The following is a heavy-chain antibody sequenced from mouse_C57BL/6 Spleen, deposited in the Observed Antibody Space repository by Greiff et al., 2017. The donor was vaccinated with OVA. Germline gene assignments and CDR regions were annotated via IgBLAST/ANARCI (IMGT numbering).Heavy chain of an antibody. Sequence: DVQLVESGGGLVKPGGSLKLSCAASGFTFSDYGMHWVRQAPEKGLEWVAYISSGSSTIYYADTVKGRFTISRDNAKNTLFLQMTSLRSEDTAMYYCARDSSGFAYWGQGTLVTVSA. CDR2: ISSGSSTI. CDR3: ARDSSGFAY. CDR1: GFTFSDYG. J-gene: IGHJ3*01. V-gene: IGHV5-17*01. D-gene: IGHD3-2*02.